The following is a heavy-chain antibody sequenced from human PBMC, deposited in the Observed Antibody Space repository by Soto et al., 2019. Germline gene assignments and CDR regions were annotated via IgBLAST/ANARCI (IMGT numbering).Heavy chain of an antibody. CDR2: ISTYNGIT. Sequence: GASVKVSCKASGYTFTNYGISWVRQAPGQGLEWMGWISTYNGITNYAQKVQGRAAMTTDTSTTTAYMELESLRSDDTAVYDCARVRGNGMTMDGVAFDLWGQGTRVT. CDR3: ARVRGNGMTMDGVAFDL. J-gene: IGHJ3*01. D-gene: IGHD2-8*01. V-gene: IGHV1-18*01. CDR1: GYTFTNYG.